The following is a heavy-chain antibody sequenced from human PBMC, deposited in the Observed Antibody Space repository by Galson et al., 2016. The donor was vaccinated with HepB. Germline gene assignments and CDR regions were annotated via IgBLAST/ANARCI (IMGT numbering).Heavy chain of an antibody. CDR1: GFTVGNNY. V-gene: IGHV3-53*01. CDR2: IYSGGGT. D-gene: IGHD1-26*01. J-gene: IGHJ4*02. Sequence: SLRLSCAASGFTVGNNYMSWFRQPPGKGLEWVSFIYSGGGTNYADSVKGRFTISRDSSKNTLYLQLKSLRAEDAAIYYGAKSEAPGATGRIGHFDYWGQGTLVTVSS. CDR3: AKSEAPGATGRIGHFDY.